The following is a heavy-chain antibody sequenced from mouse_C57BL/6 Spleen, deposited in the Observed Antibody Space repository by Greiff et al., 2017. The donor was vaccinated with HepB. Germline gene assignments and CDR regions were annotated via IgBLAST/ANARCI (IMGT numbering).Heavy chain of an antibody. Sequence: EVKLVESEGGLVQPGSSMKLSCTASGFTFSDYYMAWVRQVPEKGLEWVANINYDGSSTYYLDSLKSRFIISRDNAKNILYLQMSSLKSEDTATYYCARDQDPYAMDYWGQGTSVTVSS. D-gene: IGHD3-2*02. V-gene: IGHV5-16*01. CDR1: GFTFSDYY. CDR3: ARDQDPYAMDY. CDR2: INYDGSST. J-gene: IGHJ4*01.